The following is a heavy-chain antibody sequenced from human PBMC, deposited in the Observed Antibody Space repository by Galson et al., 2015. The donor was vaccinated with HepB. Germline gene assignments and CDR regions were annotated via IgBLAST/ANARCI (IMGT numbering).Heavy chain of an antibody. Sequence: SLRLSCAASGFTFSSYVMHWVRQAPGKGLEWVAVISYDGSNKYYADSVKGRFTISRDNSKNTLYLQMHSLRAEDTAVYYCARDRRRLRYGMDVWGQGTTVTVSS. V-gene: IGHV3-30*04. CDR3: ARDRRRLRYGMDV. J-gene: IGHJ6*02. CDR2: ISYDGSNK. CDR1: GFTFSSYV.